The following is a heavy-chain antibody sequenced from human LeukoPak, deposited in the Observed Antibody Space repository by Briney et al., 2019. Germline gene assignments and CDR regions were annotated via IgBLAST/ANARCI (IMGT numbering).Heavy chain of an antibody. V-gene: IGHV3-66*01. CDR1: GFTVSSNY. Sequence: GGSLRLSCAASGFTVSSNYMSWVRQAPGKGLEWVSVIYSGGSTYYADSVKGRLTISRDNSKNTLYLQMNSLRAEDTAVYYCARELYYYYYMDVWGKGTTVTISS. CDR2: IYSGGST. J-gene: IGHJ6*03. CDR3: ARELYYYYYMDV.